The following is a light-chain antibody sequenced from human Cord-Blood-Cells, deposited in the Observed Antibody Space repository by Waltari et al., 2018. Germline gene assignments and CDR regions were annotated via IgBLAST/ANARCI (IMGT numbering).Light chain of an antibody. J-gene: IGLJ1*01. V-gene: IGLV2-14*01. Sequence: QSALTQPASVSGSPGQSITISCTGTSSDVGGYNYVSWYQQHPGKAPKLMIYEVSNRPSGFSNRFSGSKSCNTASLTISGLQAEDEADYYCSSYTSSSPYVFGTGTKVTVL. CDR3: SSYTSSSPYV. CDR2: EVS. CDR1: SSDVGGYNY.